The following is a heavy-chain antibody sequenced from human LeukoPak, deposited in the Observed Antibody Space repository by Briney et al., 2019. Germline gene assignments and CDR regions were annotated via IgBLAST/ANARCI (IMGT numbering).Heavy chain of an antibody. CDR2: IYTSGST. V-gene: IGHV4-4*07. CDR3: ARDDFDWLLRSGYYYGMDV. Sequence: PSETLSLTCTVSGGSISSYYWSWIRQPAGKGLEWIGRIYTSGSTNYNPSLKSRVTMSVDTSKNQFSLKLSSVTAADTAVYYCARDDFDWLLRSGYYYGMDVWGQGPRSPSP. D-gene: IGHD3-9*01. CDR1: GGSISSYY. J-gene: IGHJ6*02.